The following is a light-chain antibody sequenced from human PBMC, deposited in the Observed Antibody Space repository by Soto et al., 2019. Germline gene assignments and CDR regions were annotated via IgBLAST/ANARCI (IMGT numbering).Light chain of an antibody. CDR1: ESVSRY. Sequence: EIVLTQSPATLSLSPGNRATLSCRASESVSRYLAWYQQKPGQAPRLLIYDASTRATGIPARFSGSGSGTAFSLTITSLEPEDFAVYYCPQRSNWPSTFGGGTKVEIK. CDR3: PQRSNWPST. J-gene: IGKJ4*01. CDR2: DAS. V-gene: IGKV3-11*01.